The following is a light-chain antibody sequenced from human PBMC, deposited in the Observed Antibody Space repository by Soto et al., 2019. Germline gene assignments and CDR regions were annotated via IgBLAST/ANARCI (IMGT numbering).Light chain of an antibody. CDR1: QAIHSY. CDR2: ATS. J-gene: IGKJ3*01. V-gene: IGKV1-39*01. Sequence: DIQMTQSPSSLSASVGDRVTITCRASQAIHSYLNWYQQKPGKAPNLLIFATSTSQSGVPSRFSGSGSGTDFTLTISSLQPEDFATYYCQQRETFGPGTKVHIK. CDR3: QQRET.